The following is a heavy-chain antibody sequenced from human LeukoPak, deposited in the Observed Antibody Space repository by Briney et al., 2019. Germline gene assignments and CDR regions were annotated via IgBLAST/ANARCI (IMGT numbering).Heavy chain of an antibody. V-gene: IGHV3-30*02. CDR2: IRYDGSNK. CDR1: GFTFSSYW. D-gene: IGHD3-10*01. J-gene: IGHJ4*02. Sequence: GGSLRLSCAASGFTFSSYWMSWVRQAPGKGLEWVAFIRYDGSNKYYADSVKGRFTISRDNSKNTLYLQMNSLRAEDTAVYYCAKDRMVRGVPPDYWGQGTLVTVSS. CDR3: AKDRMVRGVPPDY.